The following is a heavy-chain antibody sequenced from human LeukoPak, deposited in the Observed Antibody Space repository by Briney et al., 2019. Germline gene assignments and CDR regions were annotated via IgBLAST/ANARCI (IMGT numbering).Heavy chain of an antibody. J-gene: IGHJ1*01. V-gene: IGHV4-34*01. CDR2: INHSGST. Sequence: SETLSLTCAVYGVSFSGYYWIWIPQPPGKGLEWIGEINHSGSTNYNPSLKSRVTISVDTSKNQFFPKLSSVTAADTAVYYCARTQLPMGYFQHWGQGTLVTVSS. CDR1: GVSFSGYY. CDR3: ARTQLPMGYFQH. D-gene: IGHD2-2*01.